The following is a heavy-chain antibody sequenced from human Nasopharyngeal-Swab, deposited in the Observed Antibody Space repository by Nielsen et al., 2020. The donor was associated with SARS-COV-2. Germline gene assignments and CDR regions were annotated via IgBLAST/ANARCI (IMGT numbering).Heavy chain of an antibody. CDR3: AREERSFDY. D-gene: IGHD1-26*01. CDR1: GGSINNYY. J-gene: IGHJ4*02. V-gene: IGHV4-4*07. CDR2: IYFSGST. Sequence: SETLSLTCSVSGGSINNYYWSWIRQPAGKGLEWIGRIYFSGSTNYNPSLKSRVTMSVDMSKNQFSLKLSSVTAVDTAVYYCAREERSFDYWGQGTLVAVSS.